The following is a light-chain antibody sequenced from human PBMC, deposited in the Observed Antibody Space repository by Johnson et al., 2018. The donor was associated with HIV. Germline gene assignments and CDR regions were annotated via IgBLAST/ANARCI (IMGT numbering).Light chain of an antibody. V-gene: IGLV1-51*02. CDR3: GTWDSSLSVYV. CDR1: SSNIGDNF. Sequence: QSVLTQPPSVSAAPGQKVTISCSGSSSNIGDNFVSWYQQLPGRAPKLLIYENNKRPSGIPDRFSGSKSGTSATLAITGLQTGDEADYYCGTWDSSLSVYVFGTGTTVTVL. J-gene: IGLJ1*01. CDR2: ENN.